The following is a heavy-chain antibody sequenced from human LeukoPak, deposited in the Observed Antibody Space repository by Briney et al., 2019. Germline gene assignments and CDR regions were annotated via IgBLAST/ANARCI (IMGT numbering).Heavy chain of an antibody. CDR2: IYYSGST. Sequence: PSETLSLTCTVSGGSISSGGYYWSWIRQHPGKGLEWIGYIYYSGSTYYNPSLKSRVTISVDTSKNQFSLKLSSVTAADTAVYYCARTTYSSGWKDWGQGTLVTVSS. V-gene: IGHV4-31*03. CDR3: ARTTYSSGWKD. CDR1: GGSISSGGYY. J-gene: IGHJ4*02. D-gene: IGHD6-19*01.